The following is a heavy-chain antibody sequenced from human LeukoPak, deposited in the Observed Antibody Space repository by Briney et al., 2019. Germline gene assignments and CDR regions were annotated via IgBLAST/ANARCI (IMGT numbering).Heavy chain of an antibody. J-gene: IGHJ5*02. CDR1: GGSFSGYY. D-gene: IGHD5-24*01. V-gene: IGHV4-34*01. Sequence: SETLSHTCAVYGGSFSGYYWSWIRQPPGKGLEWTGEINHSGSTNYNPSLKSRVTISVDTSKNQFSLKLSSVTAADTAVYYCASSRDGYNYGGWFDPWGQGTLVTVSS. CDR3: ASSRDGYNYGGWFDP. CDR2: INHSGST.